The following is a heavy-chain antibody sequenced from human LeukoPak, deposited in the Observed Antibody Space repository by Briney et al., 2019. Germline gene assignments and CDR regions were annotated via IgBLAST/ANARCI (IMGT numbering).Heavy chain of an antibody. V-gene: IGHV4-4*09. D-gene: IGHD3-22*01. CDR2: IYTSGST. J-gene: IGHJ4*02. CDR3: TRAGHLYDSSGYSPLDY. Sequence: PSETLSLTCTVSGGSISSYYWSWIRQPPGKGLEWIGYIYTSGSTNYNPSLKSRVTISVDTSKNQFSLKLNSVTAADTAVYYCTRAGHLYDSSGYSPLDYWGQGTLVTASS. CDR1: GGSISSYY.